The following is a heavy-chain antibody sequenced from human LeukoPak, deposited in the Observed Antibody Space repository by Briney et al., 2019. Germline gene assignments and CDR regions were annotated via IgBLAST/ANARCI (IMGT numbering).Heavy chain of an antibody. CDR2: IHTSGDT. V-gene: IGHV3-53*01. D-gene: IGHD4-17*01. Sequence: GGSLRLSCAASGLTGSHNYVSWVCQAPGKGLEWVSAIHTSGDTCYADSVKGRFTISRDTSKNTLYLQINSLRVEDTAVYYCIVFGDSNHWGQGTLVTVSS. J-gene: IGHJ5*02. CDR3: IVFGDSNH. CDR1: GLTGSHNY.